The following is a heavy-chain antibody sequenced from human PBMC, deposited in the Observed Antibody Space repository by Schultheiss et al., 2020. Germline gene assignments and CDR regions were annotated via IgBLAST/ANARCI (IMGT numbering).Heavy chain of an antibody. Sequence: GGSLRLSCAASGFTFDDYAMHWGRQAPGKGLEWVAVIWYDGSNKYYADSVKGRFTISRDNSKNTLYLQMNSLRAEDTAVYYCARDLIVGATNGAGYYYYYYGMDVWGQGTTVTVSS. V-gene: IGHV3-33*08. CDR3: ARDLIVGATNGAGYYYYYYGMDV. CDR1: GFTFDDYA. J-gene: IGHJ6*02. CDR2: IWYDGSNK. D-gene: IGHD1-26*01.